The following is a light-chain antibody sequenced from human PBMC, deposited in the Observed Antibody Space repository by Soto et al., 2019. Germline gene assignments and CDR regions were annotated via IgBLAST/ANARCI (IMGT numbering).Light chain of an antibody. J-gene: IGKJ4*01. V-gene: IGKV1-9*01. CDR1: QGISSY. Sequence: DIQLTQSPASLSASVGDRVTITCRASQGISSYLAWYQQNPGKAPKLLIYLASTLQSGVPSRFSGSGSGTDFSLTISSLQPEDVATYYCQYINSFPLSFGGGTKVEIK. CDR2: LAS. CDR3: QYINSFPLS.